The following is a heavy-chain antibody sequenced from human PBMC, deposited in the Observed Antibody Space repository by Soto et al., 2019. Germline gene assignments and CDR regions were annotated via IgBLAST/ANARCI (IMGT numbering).Heavy chain of an antibody. D-gene: IGHD6-6*01. CDR1: GYTFTNYW. Sequence: GESLKIPCKGSGYTFTNYWISWLRQMPGKGLEWLGRIDPSDSYTNYSPSFQGHVTISADQAGGTAYLQGSSLTASDTAMYYCARRMKMAGDASSDYYAMELWAQGPTLTVSS. CDR2: IDPSDSYT. CDR3: ARRMKMAGDASSDYYAMEL. V-gene: IGHV5-10-1*01. J-gene: IGHJ6*01.